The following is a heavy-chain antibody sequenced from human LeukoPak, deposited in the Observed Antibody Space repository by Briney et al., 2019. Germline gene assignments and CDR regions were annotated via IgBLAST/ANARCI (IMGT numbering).Heavy chain of an antibody. CDR2: IIPIFGTA. CDR1: GGTFSSYA. J-gene: IGHJ4*02. V-gene: IGHV1-69*05. Sequence: PSVKVSCKASGGTFSSYAISWVRQAPGQGLEWMGGIIPIFGTANYAQKFQGRVTITTDESTSTAYMELSSLRSEDTAVYYCARGSDYYDSSGYYFDYWGQGTLVTGSS. D-gene: IGHD3-22*01. CDR3: ARGSDYYDSSGYYFDY.